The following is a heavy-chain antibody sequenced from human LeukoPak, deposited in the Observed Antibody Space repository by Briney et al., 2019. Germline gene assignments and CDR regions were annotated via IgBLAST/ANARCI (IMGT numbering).Heavy chain of an antibody. Sequence: PGGSLRLSCAASGFTFSSYAMSWVRQAPGKGLEWVSAISGSGGSTYYADSVKGRFTISRDNSKNTLYLQMNSLRAEDTAVYYCAKATSTYDSSGYYRDAFDIWGQGTMVTVSS. D-gene: IGHD3-22*01. V-gene: IGHV3-23*01. J-gene: IGHJ3*02. CDR3: AKATSTYDSSGYYRDAFDI. CDR2: ISGSGGST. CDR1: GFTFSSYA.